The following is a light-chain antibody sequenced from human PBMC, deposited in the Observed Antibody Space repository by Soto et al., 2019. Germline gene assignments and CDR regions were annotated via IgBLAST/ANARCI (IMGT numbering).Light chain of an antibody. CDR1: SSDVGGYNY. Sequence: QAVVTQPASVSGSPGQSITISCTGTSSDVGGYNYVSWYQQHPGKAPKLMIYEVTNRPSGVSNRFSGSKSGNTASLTISGLQADDDTDYYCSSYTSSSTLVFGGGTKLTVL. CDR3: SSYTSSSTLV. CDR2: EVT. J-gene: IGLJ3*02. V-gene: IGLV2-14*01.